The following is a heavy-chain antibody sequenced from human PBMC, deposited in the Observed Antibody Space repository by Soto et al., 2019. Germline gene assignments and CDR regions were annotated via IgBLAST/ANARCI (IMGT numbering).Heavy chain of an antibody. V-gene: IGHV1-18*01. D-gene: IGHD2-15*01. CDR2: ISASNGNT. CDR1: GYTFTSFG. CDR3: ARDKNTYIVGFEQNWFDP. Sequence: ASVKVSCKASGYTFTSFGISWVRQAPGQGLEWMGWISASNGNTNYRQKLQGRVTMTIDTSTSTAYMELRNLRSDDTAVYFCARDKNTYIVGFEQNWFDPWGQGTLVTVSS. J-gene: IGHJ5*02.